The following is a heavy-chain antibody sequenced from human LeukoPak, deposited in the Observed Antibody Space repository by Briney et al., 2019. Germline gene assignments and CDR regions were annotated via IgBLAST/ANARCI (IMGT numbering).Heavy chain of an antibody. CDR1: GFTFSDYN. Sequence: GGSLRLSCAASGFTFSDYNMRWIRQAPGKGLEWVSSISRSGSTKYYADSVKGRFTISRDNAKNSLFLQMNSLRAEDTAVYYCASSGYSYGPPERTFDYWGQGTLVTVSS. D-gene: IGHD5-18*01. CDR3: ASSGYSYGPPERTFDY. CDR2: ISRSGSTK. J-gene: IGHJ4*02. V-gene: IGHV3-11*01.